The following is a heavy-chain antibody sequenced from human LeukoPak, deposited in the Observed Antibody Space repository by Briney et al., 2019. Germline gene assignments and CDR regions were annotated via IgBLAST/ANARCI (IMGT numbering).Heavy chain of an antibody. Sequence: PSETLSLTCTVSGGSISSSSYYWGWIRQPPGEGLEWIGSIYYSGSTYYNPSLKSRVTISVDTSKNQFSLKLSSVTAADTAVYYCARPRAKTTVVTFDAFDIWGQGTMVTVSS. CDR2: IYYSGST. CDR1: GGSISSSSYY. J-gene: IGHJ3*02. CDR3: ARPRAKTTVVTFDAFDI. V-gene: IGHV4-39*01. D-gene: IGHD4-23*01.